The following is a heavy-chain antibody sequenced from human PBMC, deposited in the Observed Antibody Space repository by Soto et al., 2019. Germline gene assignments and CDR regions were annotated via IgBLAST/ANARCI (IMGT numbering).Heavy chain of an antibody. J-gene: IGHJ3*02. CDR1: GYSFTSYW. CDR2: IYPGDSDT. V-gene: IGHV5-51*01. D-gene: IGHD6-13*01. CDR3: ARLVFIAAAGREEDPYDAFDI. Sequence: PGESLKISCKGSGYSFTSYWIGWVRQMPGKGLEWMGIIYPGDSDTRYSPSFQGQVTISADKSISTAYLQWSSLKASDTAMYYCARLVFIAAAGREEDPYDAFDIWGQGTMVTVPS.